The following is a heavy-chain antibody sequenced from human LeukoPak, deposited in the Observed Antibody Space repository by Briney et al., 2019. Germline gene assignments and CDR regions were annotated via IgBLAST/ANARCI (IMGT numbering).Heavy chain of an antibody. D-gene: IGHD6-13*01. CDR2: TDGSGGST. CDR3: APARHSSSWYYFDY. J-gene: IGHJ4*02. CDR1: GFIFSSYN. Sequence: GGSLRLSCAASGFIFSSYNMNWVRQAPGMGLEWVSSTDGSGGSTVYADSVKGRFTISRDNSKNTLYLQMNSLRAEDTAVYYCAPARHSSSWYYFDYWGQGTLVTVSS. V-gene: IGHV3-23*01.